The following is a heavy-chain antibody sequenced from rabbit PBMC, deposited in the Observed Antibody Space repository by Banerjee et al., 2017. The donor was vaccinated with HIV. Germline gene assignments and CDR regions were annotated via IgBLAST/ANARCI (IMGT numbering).Heavy chain of an antibody. CDR1: GFSFSNSYY. CDR2: IYAGSSGST. J-gene: IGHJ4*01. CDR3: ARDLGGSSDL. Sequence: QSLEESGGGLAKPGASLTLTCTASGFSFSNSYYMCWVRQAPGKGLEWIACIYAGSSGSTYYASWAKGRFTISKTSSTTVTLQMTSLTAADTTTYFCARDLGGSSDLWGPGTLVTVS. D-gene: IGHD8-1*01. V-gene: IGHV1S40*01.